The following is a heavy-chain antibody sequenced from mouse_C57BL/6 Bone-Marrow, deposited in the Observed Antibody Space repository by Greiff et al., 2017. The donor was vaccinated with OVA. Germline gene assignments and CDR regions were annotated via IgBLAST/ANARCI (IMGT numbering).Heavy chain of an antibody. J-gene: IGHJ4*01. CDR2: IDPSDSYT. CDR1: GYTFTSYW. Sequence: QVQLQQPGAELVRPGTSVKLSCKASGYTFTSYWMHWVTQRPGQGLEWIGVIDPSDSYTNYNQKFKGKATLTVDTSSSTAYMQLSSLTSEDSAVYYCARDGYYAMDYWGQGTSVTVSS. V-gene: IGHV1-59*01. CDR3: ARDGYYAMDY. D-gene: IGHD2-3*01.